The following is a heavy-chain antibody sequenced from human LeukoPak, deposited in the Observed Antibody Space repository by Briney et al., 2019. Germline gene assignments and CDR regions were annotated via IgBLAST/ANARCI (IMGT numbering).Heavy chain of an antibody. CDR3: ASPDGDYYYGSGSYFHY. D-gene: IGHD3-10*01. CDR2: ISSSGTTI. V-gene: IGHV3-48*03. J-gene: IGHJ4*02. CDR1: GFTFSSYE. Sequence: PGGSLRLSCAASGFTFSSYEMNWVRQAPGKGLEWVSYISSSGTTIYYADSVKGRFTISRDNAKNSLYLQMNSLRAEDTAVYYCASPDGDYYYGSGSYFHYWGQGTLVTVSS.